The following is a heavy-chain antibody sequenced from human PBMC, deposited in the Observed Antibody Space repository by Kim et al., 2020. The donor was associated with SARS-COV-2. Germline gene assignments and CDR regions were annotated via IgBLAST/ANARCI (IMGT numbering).Heavy chain of an antibody. V-gene: IGHV3-53*01. Sequence: GGSLRLSCAASGFTVSSNYMSWVRQAPGKGLEWVSVIYSGGSTYYADSVKGRLTISRDNSKNTLYLQMNSLRAEDTAVYYCARVFGSSPWAYYFDYWGQGTLVTVSS. CDR1: GFTVSSNY. CDR3: ARVFGSSPWAYYFDY. J-gene: IGHJ4*02. CDR2: IYSGGST. D-gene: IGHD6-6*01.